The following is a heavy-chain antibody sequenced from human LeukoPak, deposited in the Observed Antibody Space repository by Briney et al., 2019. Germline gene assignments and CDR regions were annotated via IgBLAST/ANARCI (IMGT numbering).Heavy chain of an antibody. D-gene: IGHD4-17*01. V-gene: IGHV1-18*01. J-gene: IGHJ6*03. CDR3: ARGLAVTTSSTPYYYYYYMDV. CDR2: ISGYIGKT. CDR1: GFSFTSYG. Sequence: ASVKVSCKTSGFSFTSYGISWMRQVPGQGLEWMGWISGYIGKTNYGQKFQDRVIMTTDASTTTVYLDVRSLRSDDTAVYYCARGLAVTTSSTPYYYYYYMDVWGEGTTVTISS.